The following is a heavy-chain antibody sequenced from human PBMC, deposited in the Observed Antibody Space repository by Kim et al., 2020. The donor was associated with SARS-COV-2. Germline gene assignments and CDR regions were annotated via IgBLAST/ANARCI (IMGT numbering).Heavy chain of an antibody. CDR1: GLTFGDFG. CDR2: IWFDGTND. Sequence: GGSLRLSCAASGLTFGDFGMHWVRQAPGKGLEWVAVIWFDGTNDCYADSVKGRFTISRDDSINTLYLQMNSLRAEDTALYFCATEKSGYAFDYWGQGPLV. CDR3: ATEKSGYAFDY. D-gene: IGHD3-3*01. V-gene: IGHV3-33*01. J-gene: IGHJ4*02.